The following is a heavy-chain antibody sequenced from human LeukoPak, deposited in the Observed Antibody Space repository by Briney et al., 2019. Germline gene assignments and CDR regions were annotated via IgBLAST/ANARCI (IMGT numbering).Heavy chain of an antibody. J-gene: IGHJ4*02. CDR3: ARGQVVPAATLDY. V-gene: IGHV4-34*01. D-gene: IGHD2-2*01. Sequence: SETLSLTCAVYGGPFSGYYWSWIRQPPGKGLEWIGEINHSGSTNYNPSLKSRVTISVDTSKNQFSLKLSSVTAADTAVYYCARGQVVPAATLDYWGQGTLVTVSS. CDR2: INHSGST. CDR1: GGPFSGYY.